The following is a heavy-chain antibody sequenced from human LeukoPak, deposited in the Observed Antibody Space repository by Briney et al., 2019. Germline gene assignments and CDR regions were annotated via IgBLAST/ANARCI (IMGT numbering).Heavy chain of an antibody. J-gene: IGHJ5*02. CDR2: IYPGDSDN. D-gene: IGHD6-25*01. CDR1: GYSFNSYW. Sequence: GESLKISCKGSGYSFNSYWIGWVRQVPGKGLEWMGIIYPGDSDNSYSPSFQGQVTMSADKSITTAYLQWSSLKASDTAMYYCARQPAAGDWFDPWGQGTLVTVSS. CDR3: ARQPAAGDWFDP. V-gene: IGHV5-51*01.